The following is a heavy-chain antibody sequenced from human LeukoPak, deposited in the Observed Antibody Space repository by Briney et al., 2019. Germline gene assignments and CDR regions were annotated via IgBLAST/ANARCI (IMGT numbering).Heavy chain of an antibody. Sequence: GGSLRLSCAASGFTFSNAWMSWVRQAPGKGLEWVGRIKSKTDGGTTDYAAPVKGRFTISRDDSKNTLYLQMNCLKTEDTAVYYCTTEPYYYDGSGHSVWGQGTLVTVSS. D-gene: IGHD3-22*01. J-gene: IGHJ4*02. CDR2: IKSKTDGGTT. CDR3: TTEPYYYDGSGHSV. CDR1: GFTFSNAW. V-gene: IGHV3-15*01.